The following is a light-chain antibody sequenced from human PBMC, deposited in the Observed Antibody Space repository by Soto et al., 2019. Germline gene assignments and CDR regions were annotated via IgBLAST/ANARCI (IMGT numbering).Light chain of an antibody. CDR2: DAS. CDR1: QSVSNY. Sequence: EIVLTQSPDILSLSPGERATLSCRASQSVSNYLAWYQQKPGQAPRLLIYDASNRATGIPARFSGSGSGTDCTLTISSLEPEDFAVYYCQQRANWPPLTFGGGTKVEIK. CDR3: QQRANWPPLT. J-gene: IGKJ4*01. V-gene: IGKV3-11*01.